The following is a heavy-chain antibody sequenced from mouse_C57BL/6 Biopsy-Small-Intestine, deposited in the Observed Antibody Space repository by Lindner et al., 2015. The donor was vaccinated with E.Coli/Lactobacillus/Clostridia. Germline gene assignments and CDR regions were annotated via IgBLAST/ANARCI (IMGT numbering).Heavy chain of an antibody. J-gene: IGHJ1*01. CDR2: IIPVFSTA. Sequence: SVKVSCKASGGTFSSYAISWVRQAPGQGLEWMGGIIPVFSTANYAQKFQGRVTITADESTSTAYMELSSLRSEDTAVYYCARAYRGYSSGWYYYYGMDVWGQGTTATVSS. V-gene: IGHV1-69*02. D-gene: IGHD1-1*01. CDR1: GGTFSSYA. CDR3: ARAYRGYSSGWYYYYGMDV.